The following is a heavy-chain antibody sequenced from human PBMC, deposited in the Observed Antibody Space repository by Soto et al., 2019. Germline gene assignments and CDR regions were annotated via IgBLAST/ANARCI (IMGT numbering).Heavy chain of an antibody. J-gene: IGHJ4*02. CDR2: ISGSGGST. CDR3: AKEISGRWFPLDY. Sequence: GGSLSLSCAASGFSFSNYAMSWVRQAPGKGLEWVSAISGSGGSTYYADSVKGRFTISSDNSKNTLYLQMNSLRAEDTAIYYCAKEISGRWFPLDYWGQGTLVTVSS. V-gene: IGHV3-23*01. CDR1: GFSFSNYA. D-gene: IGHD6-13*01.